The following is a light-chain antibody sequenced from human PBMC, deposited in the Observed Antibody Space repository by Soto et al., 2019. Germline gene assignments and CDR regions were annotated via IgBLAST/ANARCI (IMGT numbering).Light chain of an antibody. V-gene: IGKV1-5*01. J-gene: IGKJ1*01. Sequence: DIQMTQSPSTLSASVVDRVTITCLASQSISSWLSWYQQKPWKAPKLLIYDASSLESGVPSRFSGSGSGTEFTLTISSLQPDDFATYYCQQYNSYRTFGQGTKV. CDR2: DAS. CDR3: QQYNSYRT. CDR1: QSISSW.